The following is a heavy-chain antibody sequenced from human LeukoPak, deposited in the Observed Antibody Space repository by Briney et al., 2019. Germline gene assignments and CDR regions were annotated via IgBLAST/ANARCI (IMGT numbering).Heavy chain of an antibody. CDR2: ITGSGGFT. D-gene: IGHD1-26*01. V-gene: IGHV3-23*01. Sequence: GGSLRLSCAASGFTFNSYAMSWARQAPGKGLEWVSTITGSGGFTYYADSVKGRFTISRDNSKNTLYLQMNSLRAEDTAVYYCAKDPKRWELPVDYWGQGTLVTVSS. CDR1: GFTFNSYA. J-gene: IGHJ4*02. CDR3: AKDPKRWELPVDY.